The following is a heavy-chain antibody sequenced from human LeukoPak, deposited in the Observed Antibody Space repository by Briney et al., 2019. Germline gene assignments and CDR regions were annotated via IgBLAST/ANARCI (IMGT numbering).Heavy chain of an antibody. CDR1: GGSISSSNW. D-gene: IGHD2-2*01. Sequence: KPSETLSLTCAVSGGSISSSNWWSWVRQPPGKGLEWIGEIYHSGSTNYNPSLKSRVTISVDKSKNQFSLKLSSVTAADTAVYYCARSPPRNDQLLFPYWGQGTLVTVSS. CDR2: IYHSGST. V-gene: IGHV4-4*02. CDR3: ARSPPRNDQLLFPY. J-gene: IGHJ4*02.